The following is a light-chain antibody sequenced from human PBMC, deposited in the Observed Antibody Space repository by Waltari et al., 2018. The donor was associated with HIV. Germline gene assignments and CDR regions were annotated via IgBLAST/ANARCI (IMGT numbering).Light chain of an antibody. CDR3: QVWDSSSDHL. CDR1: NIGSKS. Sequence: SYVPTQPPSVSVAPGQTARITCGGNNIGSKSVHWYQQKPGQAPVLVIYDDIGRPPGIPGRCSGSNSGNTATLTISRVEAGDEADYYCQVWDSSSDHLFGGGTKVTVL. CDR2: DDI. V-gene: IGLV3-21*02. J-gene: IGLJ2*01.